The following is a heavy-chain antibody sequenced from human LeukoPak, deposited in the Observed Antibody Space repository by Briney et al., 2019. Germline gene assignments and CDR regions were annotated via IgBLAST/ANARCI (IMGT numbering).Heavy chain of an antibody. Sequence: PSETLSLTCTVSGGSISSSSYYCGWIRQPPGKGLEWIGSIYYGGNTYYNPSLKSRVTISVDTSKNQFSLKLSYVTAADTAVYYCARTPSGRSWYSNRINWFDPWGQGTLVTVSS. CDR3: ARTPSGRSWYSNRINWFDP. J-gene: IGHJ5*02. CDR1: GGSISSSSYY. CDR2: IYYGGNT. V-gene: IGHV4-39*01. D-gene: IGHD6-13*01.